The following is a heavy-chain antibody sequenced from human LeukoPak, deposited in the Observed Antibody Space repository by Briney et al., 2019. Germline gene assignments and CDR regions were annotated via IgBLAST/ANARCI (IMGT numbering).Heavy chain of an antibody. Sequence: GGSLRLSCAASGFTFSSYSMNWVRQAPGKGLDWVSYISSSSSIIYYADSVKGRFTISRDNAKNSLYLQMNSLRAEDTAVYYCARDFPTLGYWGQGTLVTVSS. CDR3: ARDFPTLGY. CDR1: GFTFSSYS. CDR2: ISSSSSII. D-gene: IGHD2/OR15-2a*01. V-gene: IGHV3-48*01. J-gene: IGHJ4*02.